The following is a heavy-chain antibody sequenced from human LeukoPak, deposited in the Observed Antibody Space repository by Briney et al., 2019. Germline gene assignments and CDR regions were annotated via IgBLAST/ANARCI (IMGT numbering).Heavy chain of an antibody. CDR1: GDSLTSSSHY. Sequence: PSETLSLTCTVSGDSLTSSSHYWGWIRQPPGKRLQWVASLHRTGRNYSNAALKSRVSISMDTAKSQFSLKVNSVTAADSGVYYCVAEMTASAAFDIWGQGTMVAVSS. CDR3: VAEMTASAAFDI. V-gene: IGHV4-39*01. J-gene: IGHJ3*02. D-gene: IGHD2-21*02. CDR2: LHRTGRN.